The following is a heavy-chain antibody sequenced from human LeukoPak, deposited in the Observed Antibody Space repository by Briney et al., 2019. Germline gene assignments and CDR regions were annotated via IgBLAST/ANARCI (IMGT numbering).Heavy chain of an antibody. CDR1: GFTFRSHG. CDR3: AGDRATSYFDY. J-gene: IGHJ4*02. CDR2: IWYDGSSK. V-gene: IGHV3-33*01. Sequence: GTSLRLSCAAPGFTFRSHGMHWVRQAPGKGLEWVAFIWYDGSSKYYTDSVKGRFTISRDNSKNTLYLQMNSLRAEDTAVYYCAGDRATSYFDYWGQGALVTISS. D-gene: IGHD1-26*01.